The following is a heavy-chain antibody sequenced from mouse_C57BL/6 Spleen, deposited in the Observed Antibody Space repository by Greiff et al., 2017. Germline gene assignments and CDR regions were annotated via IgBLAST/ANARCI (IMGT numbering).Heavy chain of an antibody. Sequence: QVQLQQPGAELVKPGASVKMSCKASGYTFTSYWITWVKQRPGQGLEWIGDISPGSGRTNYHEKFKSKATLTLDTSSSTAYLQLISLTSVYSAVYYGSKVNSNYDYGGQGTILTLSA. D-gene: IGHD2-5*01. J-gene: IGHJ2*01. CDR1: GYTFTSYW. CDR2: ISPGSGRT. V-gene: IGHV1-55*01. CDR3: SKVNSNYDY.